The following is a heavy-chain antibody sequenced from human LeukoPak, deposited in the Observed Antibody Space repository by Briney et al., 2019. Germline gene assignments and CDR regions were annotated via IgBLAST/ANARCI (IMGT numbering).Heavy chain of an antibody. V-gene: IGHV3-11*01. Sequence: PGGSLRLSCAASGFTFSDYYMSWIRQAPGKGLEWVSYISSSGSTIYYADSVKGRFTISRDNAKNSLYLQMNSLRAEDTAVYYCARPYYYDSSGYHLEYFQHWGQGTLVTVSS. CDR3: ARPYYYDSSGYHLEYFQH. J-gene: IGHJ1*01. CDR2: ISSSGSTI. CDR1: GFTFSDYY. D-gene: IGHD3-22*01.